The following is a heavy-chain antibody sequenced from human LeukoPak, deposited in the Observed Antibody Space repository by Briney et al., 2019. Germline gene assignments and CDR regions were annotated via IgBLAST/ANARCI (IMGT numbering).Heavy chain of an antibody. CDR3: ARESSGWYYHY. J-gene: IGHJ4*02. CDR1: GYTFTSDN. Sequence: ASLKVSCKASGYTFTSDNMHWVRQGPGQGHERMGRINPNSSGTNYAQTFHGRVAMTRVTSISTAYIELSRLRSDDTAVYYCARESSGWYYHYWGQGTLVTVSS. V-gene: IGHV1-2*06. D-gene: IGHD6-19*01. CDR2: INPNSSGT.